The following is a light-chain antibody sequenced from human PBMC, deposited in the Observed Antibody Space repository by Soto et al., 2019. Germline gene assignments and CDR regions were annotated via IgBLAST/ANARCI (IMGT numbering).Light chain of an antibody. CDR1: SSDVGAYNL. V-gene: IGLV2-23*03. Sequence: QSVLTQPASVSGSPGQSITISCTGTSSDVGAYNLVSWYQHHPGKAPKLLIFEGSKRPSGVSNRFSGSKSGNTASLTPSGLQAEDEADYHCCSYGGFSTFVVFGGGTKVTVL. CDR3: CSYGGFSTFVV. CDR2: EGS. J-gene: IGLJ2*01.